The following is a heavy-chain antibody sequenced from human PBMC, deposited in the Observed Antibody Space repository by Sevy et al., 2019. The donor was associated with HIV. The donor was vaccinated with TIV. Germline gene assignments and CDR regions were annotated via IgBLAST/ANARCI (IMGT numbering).Heavy chain of an antibody. CDR2: LSYDGSNK. J-gene: IGHJ4*02. V-gene: IGHV3-30*18. Sequence: GGSLRLSCAASRFTFSSYGMHWVRQAPGKGLEWVAVLSYDGSNKYYADSVKGRFTISRDNSKNTLYLQMNSLRAEDTAVYYCAKDGTGHLAVRGLDYWGQGTLVTVSS. CDR3: AKDGTGHLAVRGLDY. CDR1: RFTFSSYG. D-gene: IGHD1-1*01.